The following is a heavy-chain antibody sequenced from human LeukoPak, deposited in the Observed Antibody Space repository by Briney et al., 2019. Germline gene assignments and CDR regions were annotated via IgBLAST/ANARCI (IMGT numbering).Heavy chain of an antibody. J-gene: IGHJ4*02. D-gene: IGHD3-22*01. CDR1: GFTVSSNY. V-gene: IGHV3-66*02. CDR2: IYSGGST. CDR3: ARDGYDSSGFDY. Sequence: GGSLRLSCAASGFTVSSNYMSWVRQAPGKGQEWVSVIYSGGSTYYADSVKGRFTISRDNSKNTLYLQMNSLRAEDTAVYYCARDGYDSSGFDYWGQGTLVTVSS.